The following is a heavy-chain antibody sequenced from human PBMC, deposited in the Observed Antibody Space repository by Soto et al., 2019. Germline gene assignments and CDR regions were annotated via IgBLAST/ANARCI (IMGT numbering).Heavy chain of an antibody. Sequence: ASVKVSCKASGYTFTSYGISWVRQAPGQGLEWMGWISAYNGNTNYAQKLQGRVTMTTDTSTSTAYMELRSLRSDDTAVYYCASGATVVTRRYYYYYYGMDVWGQGTTVTV. V-gene: IGHV1-18*01. CDR2: ISAYNGNT. CDR3: ASGATVVTRRYYYYYYGMDV. J-gene: IGHJ6*02. D-gene: IGHD4-17*01. CDR1: GYTFTSYG.